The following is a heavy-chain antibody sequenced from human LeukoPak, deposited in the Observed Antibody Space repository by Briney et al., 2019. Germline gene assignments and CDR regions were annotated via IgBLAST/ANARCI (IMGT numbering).Heavy chain of an antibody. CDR1: GGSISSYY. CDR3: ARHHNSGWGNWFDP. CDR2: ISCSGGT. Sequence: SETLSLTCTVSGGSISSYYWSWIRQPPGKGLEWIGYISCSGGTNYNPSLKSRVTISLDTAKIQFSLELSSVTAADTAVYYCARHHNSGWGNWFDPWGQGTLVTVSS. D-gene: IGHD6-19*01. V-gene: IGHV4-59*08. J-gene: IGHJ5*02.